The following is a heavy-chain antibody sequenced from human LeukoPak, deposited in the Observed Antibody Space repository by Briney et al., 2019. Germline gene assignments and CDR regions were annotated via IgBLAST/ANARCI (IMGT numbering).Heavy chain of an antibody. J-gene: IGHJ5*01. Sequence: SETLSPTCTVSGGSISSSSYYWGWIRQPPGKGLEWIGSIYYSGSTYYNPSLKSRLTISVDTSKNQFSLRLTSVTTADTAVYYCVREVGDGYFDSWGQGALVTVSS. CDR1: GGSISSSSYY. CDR3: VREVGDGYFDS. CDR2: IYYSGST. D-gene: IGHD5-24*01. V-gene: IGHV4-39*07.